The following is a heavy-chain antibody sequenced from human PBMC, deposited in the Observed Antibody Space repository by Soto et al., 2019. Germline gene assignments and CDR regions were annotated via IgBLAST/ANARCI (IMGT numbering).Heavy chain of an antibody. CDR3: AKASQITMVRKNWFDP. D-gene: IGHD3-10*01. V-gene: IGHV3-23*01. Sequence: GGSLRLSCAASGFTFSSYAMSWVRQAPGKGLEWVSAISGSGGSTYYADSVKGRFTISRDNSKNTLYLQMNSLRAEDTAVYYCAKASQITMVRKNWFDPWGQGTLVTVSS. J-gene: IGHJ5*02. CDR2: ISGSGGST. CDR1: GFTFSSYA.